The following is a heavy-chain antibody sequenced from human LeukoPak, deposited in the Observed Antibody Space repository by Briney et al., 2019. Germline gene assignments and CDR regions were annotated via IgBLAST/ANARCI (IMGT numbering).Heavy chain of an antibody. CDR2: IYYSGST. J-gene: IGHJ4*02. V-gene: IGHV4-59*12. Sequence: SETLSLTCTVSGGSISSYYWSWIRQPPGKGLEWIGYIYYSGSTNYNPSLKSRVTMSVDTSKNQFSLKLSSVTAADTAVYYCARGPTRYSRTFDYWGQGTLVTVSS. CDR3: ARGPTRYSRTFDY. CDR1: GGSISSYY. D-gene: IGHD6-13*01.